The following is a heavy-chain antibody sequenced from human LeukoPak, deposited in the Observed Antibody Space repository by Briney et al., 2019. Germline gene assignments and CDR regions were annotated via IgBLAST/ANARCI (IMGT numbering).Heavy chain of an antibody. CDR2: IYYGGSS. CDR3: ARDRGFAFSHDAFDM. D-gene: IGHD3-3*01. Sequence: SETLSLTCTVSGGSISSYYWTWIRQSPRKGLEWIGYIYYGGSSSYNPSLKSRVTISMDTSRNQFSLNLISVSAADTAVYYCARDRGFAFSHDAFDMWGQGTMVIVSS. V-gene: IGHV4-59*01. CDR1: GGSISSYY. J-gene: IGHJ3*02.